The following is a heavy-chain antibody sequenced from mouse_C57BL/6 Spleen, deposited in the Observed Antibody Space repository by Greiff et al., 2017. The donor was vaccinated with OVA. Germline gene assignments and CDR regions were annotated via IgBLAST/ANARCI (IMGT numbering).Heavy chain of an antibody. CDR1: GYSITSGYY. Sequence: EVQRVESGPGLVKPSQSLSLTCSVTGYSITSGYYWNWIRQFPGNKLEWMGYISYDGSNNYNPSLKNRITITRDTSKNQFFLKLNSVTTEDTATYYCARGSSYEYFDVWGTGTTVTVSS. D-gene: IGHD1-1*01. CDR3: ARGSSYEYFDV. CDR2: ISYDGSN. V-gene: IGHV3-6*01. J-gene: IGHJ1*03.